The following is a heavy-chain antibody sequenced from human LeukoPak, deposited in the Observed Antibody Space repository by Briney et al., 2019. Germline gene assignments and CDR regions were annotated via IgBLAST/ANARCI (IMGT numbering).Heavy chain of an antibody. J-gene: IGHJ3*02. CDR2: ISYSGST. D-gene: IGHD3-10*01. Sequence: TSETLSLTCTVSGYSISSGYYWGWIRQPPGKGLEWIGNISYSGSTYYNPSLKNRVTISVDMSKNQFSLKLTSVTAADTAVFYCARSGADTFDIWGQGTMVTVSS. V-gene: IGHV4-38-2*02. CDR1: GYSISSGYY. CDR3: ARSGADTFDI.